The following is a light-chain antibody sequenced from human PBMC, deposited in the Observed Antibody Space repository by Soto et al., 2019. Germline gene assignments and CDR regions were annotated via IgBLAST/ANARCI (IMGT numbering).Light chain of an antibody. CDR2: DDN. CDR3: GSWDSSLSAYV. CDR1: SYNIGGNS. Sequence: QSVMTQPPSVSAAPGQKVTISCTGSSYNIGGNSVSWYQQLTRTAPKQLIYDDNKRPSGIPDRVSGSKSGTSATLCITGFQTGDEDDYYCGSWDSSLSAYVFGTGTKLTVL. V-gene: IGLV1-51*01. J-gene: IGLJ1*01.